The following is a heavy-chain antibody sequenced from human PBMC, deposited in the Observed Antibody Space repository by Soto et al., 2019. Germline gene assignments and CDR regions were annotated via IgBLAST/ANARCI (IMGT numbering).Heavy chain of an antibody. CDR1: GFTFSSYG. Sequence: PGGSLRLSCAASGFTFSSYGMHWVRQAPGKGLEWVAVISYDGSNKYYADSVKGRFTISRDNSKNTLYLQMNSLRAEDTAVYYCEKEYSSSWYREYLQHWGQGTLVAVSS. V-gene: IGHV3-30*18. J-gene: IGHJ1*01. CDR3: EKEYSSSWYREYLQH. D-gene: IGHD6-13*01. CDR2: ISYDGSNK.